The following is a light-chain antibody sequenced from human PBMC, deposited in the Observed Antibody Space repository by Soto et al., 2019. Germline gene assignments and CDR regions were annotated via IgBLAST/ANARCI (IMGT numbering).Light chain of an antibody. CDR2: AAS. V-gene: IGKV1-39*01. CDR1: QSISNF. CDR3: QQSYTTPYT. J-gene: IGKJ2*01. Sequence: DIQMTQSPSSLSASVGDRVTITCRASQSISNFLNWYQQKPGKAPELLIYAASSLHSGVPSRFSGSGSGTNFTHTISRLQPEDFATYSCQQSYTTPYTFGQGTKLEIK.